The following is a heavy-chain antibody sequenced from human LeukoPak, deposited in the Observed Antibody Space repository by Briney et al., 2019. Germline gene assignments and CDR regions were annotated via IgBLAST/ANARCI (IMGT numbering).Heavy chain of an antibody. CDR1: GFTFSEYY. CDR3: ARDRESSSMSWAFDY. D-gene: IGHD6-6*01. CDR2: ISPGGSTI. J-gene: IGHJ4*02. Sequence: GGSLRLSCAAPGFTFSEYYMTWIRQAPGKGLEWLSYISPGGSTIYYADSMKGRLTISRDNAKKSLDLQMNSLRAEDTAVYYCARDRESSSMSWAFDYWGQGTLVTVSS. V-gene: IGHV3-11*04.